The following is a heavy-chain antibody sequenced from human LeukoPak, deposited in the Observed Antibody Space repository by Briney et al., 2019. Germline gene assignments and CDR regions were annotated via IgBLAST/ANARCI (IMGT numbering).Heavy chain of an antibody. CDR3: VSFYETY. CDR1: GNYW. Sequence: GGSLRLSCAASGNYWMHWVRQAPGKGLVWVSHINSDVSWTSYADSVKGRFTISKDNAKNTVYLQMNNLRAEDTAVYYCVSFYETYWGRGTLVTVSS. J-gene: IGHJ4*02. D-gene: IGHD2/OR15-2a*01. V-gene: IGHV3-74*01. CDR2: INSDVSWT.